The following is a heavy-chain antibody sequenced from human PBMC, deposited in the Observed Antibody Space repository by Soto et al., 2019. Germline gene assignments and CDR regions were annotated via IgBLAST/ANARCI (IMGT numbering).Heavy chain of an antibody. CDR1: GGSISSYY. CDR2: IYYSGST. Sequence: SETLSLTCTVSGGSISSYYWSWIRQPPGKGLEWIGYIYYSGSTNYNPSLKSRVTISVDTSKNQFSLKLSSVTAADTAVYYSARARRRIVGATRHYYSYGMDVWGQGTTVTVSS. J-gene: IGHJ6*02. D-gene: IGHD1-26*01. V-gene: IGHV4-59*01. CDR3: ARARRRIVGATRHYYSYGMDV.